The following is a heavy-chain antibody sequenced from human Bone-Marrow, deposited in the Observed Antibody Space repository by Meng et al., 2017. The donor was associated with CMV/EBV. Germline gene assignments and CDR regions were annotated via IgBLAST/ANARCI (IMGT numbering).Heavy chain of an antibody. V-gene: IGHV3-30-3*01. CDR2: ITYDGDNI. CDR1: GITISRYS. CDR3: ARDGCSSVSCYGIYYNYNGMDG. J-gene: IGHJ6*02. Sequence: GESLKISCEDPGITISRYSMHSVRQAPGKGLEWVAVITYDGDNIHYAKSGKGRFTISRDNSRNTLFLQMNSLRPEDTAVYYCARDGCSSVSCYGIYYNYNGMDGWGQGTTVSVSS. D-gene: IGHD2-2*01.